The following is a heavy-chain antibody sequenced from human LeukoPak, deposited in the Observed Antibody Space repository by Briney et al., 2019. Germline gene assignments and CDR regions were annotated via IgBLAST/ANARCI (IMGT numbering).Heavy chain of an antibody. CDR2: ISYDGSNK. V-gene: IGHV3-30*18. CDR1: GFTSSSYG. J-gene: IGHJ6*04. D-gene: IGHD3-10*01. CDR3: AKDAAKWFGDSYYYYYGMDV. Sequence: GGSLRLSCAASGFTSSSYGMHWVRQVPGKGLEWVAVISYDGSNKYYADSVKGRFTISRDNSKNTLYLQMNSLRAEDTAVYYCAKDAAKWFGDSYYYYYGMDVWGKGTTVTVSS.